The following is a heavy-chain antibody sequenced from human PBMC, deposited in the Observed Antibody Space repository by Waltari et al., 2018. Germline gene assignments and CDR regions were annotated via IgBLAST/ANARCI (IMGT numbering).Heavy chain of an antibody. Sequence: EVQLVESGGGLVQPGGSLRLSCAASGFTFSSYWMSWVRQAPGKGLEWVANIKQDGSEKYYVDSVKGRFTISRDNAKNSLYLQMNSLRAEDTAVYYCARGIPRAAVAGTVWFDPWGQGTLVTVSS. CDR1: GFTFSSYW. V-gene: IGHV3-7*01. CDR2: IKQDGSEK. J-gene: IGHJ5*02. CDR3: ARGIPRAAVAGTVWFDP. D-gene: IGHD6-13*01.